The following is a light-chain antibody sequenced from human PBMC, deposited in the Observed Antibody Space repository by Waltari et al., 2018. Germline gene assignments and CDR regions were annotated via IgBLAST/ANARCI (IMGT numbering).Light chain of an antibody. V-gene: IGKV1-5*03. Sequence: DIQMTQSPSTLSASVGDRVTITCRASQSIGSWLDWYQQKPGKAPKLLIYKASSVESGVPSRFSGSGSGTEFTLTISSLQPDDFATYSGQQYSSYSTFGQGTKLEI. CDR1: QSIGSW. CDR3: QQYSSYST. J-gene: IGKJ2*01. CDR2: KAS.